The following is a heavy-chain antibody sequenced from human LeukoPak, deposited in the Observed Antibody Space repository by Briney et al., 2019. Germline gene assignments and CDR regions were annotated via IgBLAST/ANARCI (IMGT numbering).Heavy chain of an antibody. V-gene: IGHV4-59*01. Sequence: SETLSLTCTVSGGSISSYYWSRIRQPPGKGLEWIGYISYSGSTNFNPSLKSRVTISVDTSKNQFSLKLTSVTAADTAVNYCARDIGGAVAGTSWFDPWGQGTLVTVSS. CDR3: ARDIGGAVAGTSWFDP. D-gene: IGHD6-19*01. J-gene: IGHJ5*02. CDR1: GGSISSYY. CDR2: ISYSGST.